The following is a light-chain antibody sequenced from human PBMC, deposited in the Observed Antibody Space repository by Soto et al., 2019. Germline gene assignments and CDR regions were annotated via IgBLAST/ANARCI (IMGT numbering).Light chain of an antibody. J-gene: IGKJ5*01. CDR1: QNIDRY. CDR2: AAS. V-gene: IGKV1-33*01. CDR3: QQYSHLIT. Sequence: DVQMTQSPSSLSASLGDRVTITCRASQNIDRYLNWYQQKPGKAPKFLIYAASTLETGVPSRFSGSGSGTDFTFTISSLQPEDIATYYCQQYSHLITFGQGTRLEIK.